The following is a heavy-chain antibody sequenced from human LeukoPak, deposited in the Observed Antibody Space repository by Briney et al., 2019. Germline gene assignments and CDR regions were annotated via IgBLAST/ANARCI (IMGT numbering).Heavy chain of an antibody. CDR1: GFTFSSYA. CDR2: ISYDGSNK. J-gene: IGHJ4*02. D-gene: IGHD2-2*01. Sequence: PGGSLRLSCAASGFTFSSYAMHWVRQAPGKGLEWVAVISYDGSNKYYADSVKGRFTISRDNSKNTLYLQMNSLRAEDTAVYYCAREDIVVVPAANYFDYWGQGTLVTVSS. CDR3: AREDIVVVPAANYFDY. V-gene: IGHV3-30-3*01.